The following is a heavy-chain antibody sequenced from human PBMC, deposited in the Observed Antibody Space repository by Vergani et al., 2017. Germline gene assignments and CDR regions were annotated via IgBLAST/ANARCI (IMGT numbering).Heavy chain of an antibody. D-gene: IGHD2-2*01. CDR3: ARADLGGGSSTSCFDY. CDR1: GGSVSSGSYY. J-gene: IGHJ4*02. Sequence: QVQLQESGPGLVKPSETLSLTCTVSGGSVSSGSYYWSWIRQPAGKGLEWIGYIYYSGSTYYNPSLKSRVTISVDTSKNQFSLKLSSVTAADTAVYYCARADLGGGSSTSCFDYWGQGALVTVSS. V-gene: IGHV4-61*10. CDR2: IYYSGST.